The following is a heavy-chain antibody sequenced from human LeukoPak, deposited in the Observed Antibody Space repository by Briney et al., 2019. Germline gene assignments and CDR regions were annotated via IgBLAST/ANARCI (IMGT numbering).Heavy chain of an antibody. D-gene: IGHD1-26*01. CDR3: ARAQRIVGAANVYYYYGMDV. V-gene: IGHV3-74*01. CDR1: GFTFSTYW. J-gene: IGHJ6*02. CDR2: INSDGSST. Sequence: GGSLRLSCAASGFTFSTYWMHWVRHAPGKGLVWVSRINSDGSSTSYADSVKGRFTISRDNAKNTLYLQMNSLRAEDTAVYYCARAQRIVGAANVYYYYGMDVWGQGTTVTVSS.